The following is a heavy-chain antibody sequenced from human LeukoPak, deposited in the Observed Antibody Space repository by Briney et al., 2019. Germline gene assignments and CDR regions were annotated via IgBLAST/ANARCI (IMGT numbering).Heavy chain of an antibody. J-gene: IGHJ4*02. CDR3: ARDIRLAAQY. CDR2: ISSSSSYI. D-gene: IGHD6-6*01. V-gene: IGHV3-21*01. CDR1: GFTFSSYS. Sequence: GXSLRLSCAASGFTFSSYSMNWVRQAPGKGLEWVSSISSSSSYIYYADSVKGRFTISRDNAKNSLYLQMNSLRAEDTAVYYCARDIRLAAQYWGQGTLVTVSS.